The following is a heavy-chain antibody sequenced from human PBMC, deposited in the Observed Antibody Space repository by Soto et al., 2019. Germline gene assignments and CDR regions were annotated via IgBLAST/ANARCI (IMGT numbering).Heavy chain of an antibody. J-gene: IGHJ4*02. D-gene: IGHD2-15*01. Sequence: QVQLVESGGGVVQPGRSLRLSCAASGFTFSSYGMHWVRQAPGKGLEWVAVISYDGSNKYYADSVKGRFTISRDNSKNTLYLQMNGVRAEDTAVYYCAKAPYSGPLDYWGQGTLVTVSS. CDR3: AKAPYSGPLDY. CDR1: GFTFSSYG. V-gene: IGHV3-30*18. CDR2: ISYDGSNK.